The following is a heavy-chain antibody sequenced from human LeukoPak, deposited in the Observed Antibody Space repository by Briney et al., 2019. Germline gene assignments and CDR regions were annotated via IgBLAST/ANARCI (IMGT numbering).Heavy chain of an antibody. CDR3: ARGRKTPPNDAFDI. J-gene: IGHJ3*02. Sequence: GRSLRLSCAASGFTFSSYAMHWVRQAPGKGLEWVAVISYDGSNKYYADSVKGRFTISRDNSKNTLYLQMNSLRAEDTAVYYCARGRKTPPNDAFDIWGQGTMVTVSS. V-gene: IGHV3-30-3*01. CDR1: GFTFSSYA. CDR2: ISYDGSNK.